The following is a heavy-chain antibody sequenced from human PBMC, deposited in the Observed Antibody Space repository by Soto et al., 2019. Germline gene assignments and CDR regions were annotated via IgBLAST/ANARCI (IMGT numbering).Heavy chain of an antibody. CDR2: IYYSGST. CDR3: ARHGYSSSWYVFDP. Sequence: SETLSLTCTVSGGSISSSSYYWGWIRQPPGKGLEWIGSIYYSGSTYYNPSLKSRVTISVDTSKNQFSLKLSSVTAADTAVYYCARHGYSSSWYVFDPWGQGTLVTVSS. D-gene: IGHD6-13*01. J-gene: IGHJ5*02. V-gene: IGHV4-39*01. CDR1: GGSISSSSYY.